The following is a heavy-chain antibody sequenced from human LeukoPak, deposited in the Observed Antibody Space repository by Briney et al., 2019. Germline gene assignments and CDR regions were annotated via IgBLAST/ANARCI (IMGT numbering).Heavy chain of an antibody. CDR3: ARVVLYYYDSSDNWFDP. CDR2: IYYSGST. V-gene: IGHV4-61*01. Sequence: SETLSLTCTVSGGSVSSGSYYWSWIRQPPGKGLEWIGYIYYSGSTNYNPSLKSRVTISVDTSKNQFSLKLSSVTAADTAVYYCARVVLYYYDSSDNWFDPWGQGTLVTVSS. CDR1: GGSVSSGSYY. J-gene: IGHJ5*02. D-gene: IGHD3-22*01.